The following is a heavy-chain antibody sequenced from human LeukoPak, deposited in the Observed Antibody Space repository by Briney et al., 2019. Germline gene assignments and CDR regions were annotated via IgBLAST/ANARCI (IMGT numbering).Heavy chain of an antibody. CDR1: GFTFSSYG. J-gene: IGHJ4*02. V-gene: IGHV3-33*01. Sequence: PGGSLRLSCAASGFTFSSYGMHWVRQAPGKGLEWVAVIWYDGSNKYYADSVKGRFTISRDNSKSTLYLQMNSLRAEDTAVYYCARDNYYGSGSYYNGIIHWGQGTLVTVSS. CDR3: ARDNYYGSGSYYNGIIH. D-gene: IGHD3-10*01. CDR2: IWYDGSNK.